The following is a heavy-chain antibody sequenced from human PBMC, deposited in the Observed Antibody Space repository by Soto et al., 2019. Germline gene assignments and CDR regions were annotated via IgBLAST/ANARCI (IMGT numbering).Heavy chain of an antibody. D-gene: IGHD2-15*01. CDR3: ARDGRYCSGGSCYGHWFDP. V-gene: IGHV4-30-2*01. J-gene: IGHJ5*02. CDR2: IYHSGST. CDR1: GGSISSGSYS. Sequence: QLQLQESGSGLVKPSQTLSLTCAVSGGSISSGSYSWSWIRQPPGKGLERNGYIYHSGSTYYNPSLKSRVTISEDRSKNQFSLKLSSVTAADTAVYYFARDGRYCSGGSCYGHWFDPWGQGTLVTVSS.